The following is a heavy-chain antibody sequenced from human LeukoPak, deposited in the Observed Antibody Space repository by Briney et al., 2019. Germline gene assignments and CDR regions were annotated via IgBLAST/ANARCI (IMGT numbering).Heavy chain of an antibody. CDR1: GGSISSSSYY. CDR3: ARDEGLF. D-gene: IGHD4/OR15-4a*01. J-gene: IGHJ3*01. V-gene: IGHV4-39*07. CDR2: IYYSGST. Sequence: SETLSLTCTVSGGSISSSSYYWGWIRQPPGKGLEWIGSIYYSGSTYYNPSLKSRVTISVDTSKNQFSLKLSSVTAADTAVYYCARDEGLFWGQGTMVTVSS.